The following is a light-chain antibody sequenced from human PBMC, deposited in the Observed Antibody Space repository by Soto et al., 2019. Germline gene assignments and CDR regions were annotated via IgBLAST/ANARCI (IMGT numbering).Light chain of an antibody. J-gene: IGKJ1*01. CDR1: QSVSSN. CDR2: GAS. CDR3: QQYNDWPPWT. Sequence: EIVMTQSPATLSVSPGERATLSCRASQSVSSNLAWYQQKPGQAPRLLIYGASTRATGSPARFSGIGSGTEFTLTISSLQSEDFAVYYWQQYNDWPPWTLGQVTKVEIK. V-gene: IGKV3-15*01.